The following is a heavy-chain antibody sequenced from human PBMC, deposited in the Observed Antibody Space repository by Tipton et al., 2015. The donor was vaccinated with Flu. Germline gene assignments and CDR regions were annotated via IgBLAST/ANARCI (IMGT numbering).Heavy chain of an antibody. V-gene: IGHV4-38-2*01. J-gene: IGHJ4*02. Sequence: TLSLTCAVSGYSIRDGYYWGWIRQPPGRGLEWIGNFYQSGSTHYNSSLKSRVTISVDTSKNELTLKLSSVTAADTAVYYCASQGKYCTNGVCYYYWGQGTLVTVSS. CDR1: GYSIRDGYY. CDR3: ASQGKYCTNGVCYYY. CDR2: FYQSGST. D-gene: IGHD2-8*01.